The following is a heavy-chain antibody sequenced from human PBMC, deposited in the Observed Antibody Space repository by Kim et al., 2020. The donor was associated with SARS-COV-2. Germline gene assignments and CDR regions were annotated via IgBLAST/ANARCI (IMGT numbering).Heavy chain of an antibody. CDR1: GFTFSSYA. J-gene: IGHJ4*02. D-gene: IGHD6-13*01. CDR2: ISGSGGST. CDR3: AKHEVWEQLVPDYFDY. V-gene: IGHV3-23*01. Sequence: GGSLRLSCAASGFTFSSYAMSWVRQAPGKGLEWVSAISGSGGSTYYADSVKGRFTISRDNSKNTLYLQMNSLRAEDTAVYYCAKHEVWEQLVPDYFDYWGQGTLVTVSS.